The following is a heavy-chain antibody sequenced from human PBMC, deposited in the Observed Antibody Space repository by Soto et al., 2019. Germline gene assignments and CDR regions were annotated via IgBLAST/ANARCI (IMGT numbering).Heavy chain of an antibody. CDR1: GGSISTNY. Sequence: QVQLQESGPGLVKPSETLSLTCTVSGGSISTNYWSWIRQPPGKGLEWIGYISSSGYTDYKASLKIRITISIDTSKNQFSLKLTSVTAADTAVYYCASLHGARFDPWGQGTLVTVSS. CDR2: ISSSGYT. J-gene: IGHJ5*02. D-gene: IGHD4-17*01. CDR3: ASLHGARFDP. V-gene: IGHV4-4*08.